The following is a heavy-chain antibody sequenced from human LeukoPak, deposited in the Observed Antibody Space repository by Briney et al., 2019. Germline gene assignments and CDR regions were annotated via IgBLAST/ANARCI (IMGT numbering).Heavy chain of an antibody. CDR3: ARRVGSGWPVQH. V-gene: IGHV1-8*01. J-gene: IGHJ1*01. CDR2: MNPNSGNT. CDR1: VYTLTIYD. Sequence: ASVKVSSMASVYTLTIYDINWVRQAPGQGVGWMGWMNPNSGNTGYAQKFQGRLNMTRNTSISTAYMELSSLRSEDTAVYYCARRVGSGWPVQHWGQGTLVTVSS. D-gene: IGHD6-19*01.